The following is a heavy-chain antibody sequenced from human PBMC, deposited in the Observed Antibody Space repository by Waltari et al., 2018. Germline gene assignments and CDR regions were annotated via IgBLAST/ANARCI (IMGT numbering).Heavy chain of an antibody. J-gene: IGHJ4*02. CDR2: INPDAMGT. V-gene: IGHV3-74*01. D-gene: IGHD3-9*01. CDR1: GFTFSIHW. CDR3: VRGGHFDWSPIDY. Sequence: EVQLVESGGGLVQPGGSLRLSCSASGFTFSIHWMHWGRQGPGKGLVWVGRINPDAMGTRYADAVQGRFTISRDNVKNTVYLQMNSLRAEDTAVYYCVRGGHFDWSPIDYWGQGTLVTVSS.